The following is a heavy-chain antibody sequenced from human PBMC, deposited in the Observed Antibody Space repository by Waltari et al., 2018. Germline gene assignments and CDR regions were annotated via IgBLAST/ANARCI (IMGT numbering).Heavy chain of an antibody. J-gene: IGHJ4*02. V-gene: IGHV3-21*01. D-gene: IGHD3-3*01. CDR3: ARDRDLGITSFGVGIRGDFDY. CDR1: GFTFSSYS. CDR2: ISSSSSYI. Sequence: EVQLVESGGGLVKPGGSLRLSCAASGFTFSSYSMNWVRQAPGKGLEWVSSISSSSSYIYYADSGKGRFTISRDNAKNSLYLQMNSLRAEDTAVYYCARDRDLGITSFGVGIRGDFDYWGQGTLVTVSS.